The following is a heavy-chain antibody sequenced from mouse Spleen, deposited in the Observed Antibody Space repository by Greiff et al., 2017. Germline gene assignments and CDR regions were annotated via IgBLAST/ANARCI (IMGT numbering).Heavy chain of an antibody. CDR2: IDPFNGGT. CDR3: ARPGGDPAWFAY. D-gene: IGHD3-3*01. CDR1: GYSFTSYY. Sequence: EVKLQESGPELMKPGASVKISCKASGYSFTSYYMHWVKQSHGKSLEWIGYIDPFNGGTSYNQKFKGKATLTVDKSSSTAYMHLSSLTSEDSAVYYCARPGGDPAWFAYWGQGTLVTVSA. V-gene: IGHV1S135*01. J-gene: IGHJ3*01.